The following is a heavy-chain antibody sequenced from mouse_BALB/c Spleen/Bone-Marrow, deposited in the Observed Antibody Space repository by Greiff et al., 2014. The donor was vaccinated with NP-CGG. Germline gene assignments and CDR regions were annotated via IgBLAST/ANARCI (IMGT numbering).Heavy chain of an antibody. Sequence: QVQLQQSGAELVKPGASVKLSCKASGYTFTNYYMSWVKQRPGQGLEWIGEINPRNGGTNFNEKFKSKATLTVDKFSRTAYVQLSSLTSEDSAVYYCTRFWDEAYWGQGTLVTVSS. CDR1: GYTFTNYY. J-gene: IGHJ3*01. D-gene: IGHD4-1*01. V-gene: IGHV1S81*02. CDR2: INPRNGGT. CDR3: TRFWDEAY.